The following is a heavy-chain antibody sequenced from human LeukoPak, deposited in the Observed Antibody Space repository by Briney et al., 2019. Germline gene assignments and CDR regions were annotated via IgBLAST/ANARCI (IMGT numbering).Heavy chain of an antibody. D-gene: IGHD3-3*01. CDR2: INHSGST. Sequence: SETLSLTCAVYGGSFSGYYWSWIRQPPGKGLEWIGEINHSGSTNYNPSLKSRVTISVDTSKNQFSLKLSSVTAADTAVYYCARDRPYYDFWSGLDTPYYGMDVWGQGTTVTVSS. CDR3: ARDRPYYDFWSGLDTPYYGMDV. J-gene: IGHJ6*02. V-gene: IGHV4-34*01. CDR1: GGSFSGYY.